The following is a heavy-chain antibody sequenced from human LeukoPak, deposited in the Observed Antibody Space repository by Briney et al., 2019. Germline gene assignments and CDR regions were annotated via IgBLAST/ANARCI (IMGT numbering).Heavy chain of an antibody. J-gene: IGHJ6*03. V-gene: IGHV3-23*01. CDR3: AKDLEGYHAYMDV. CDR1: GFTFSSYA. D-gene: IGHD5-18*01. Sequence: PGGSLRLSCAASGFTFSSYAMSWVRQAPGKGLEWVSVISASGGNTYYADSVKGRFTFSRDNSKNTLYLQMNSLRAEDTAVYYCAKDLEGYHAYMDVWGKGTTVTVSS. CDR2: ISASGGNT.